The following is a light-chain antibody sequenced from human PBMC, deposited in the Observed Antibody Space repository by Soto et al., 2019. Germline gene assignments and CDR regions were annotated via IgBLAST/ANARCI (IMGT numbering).Light chain of an antibody. J-gene: IGLJ2*01. CDR1: SSDVGSYKF. Sequence: QSVLTQPASVSGSPGQSITITCTGTSSDVGSYKFVSWYQQHPVKAPKLMIYEGSKRHSGVSHRFSGSKSGNTASLTISGLQAEDEADYYCCSYAGSSTLVFGGGANLTVL. CDR2: EGS. CDR3: CSYAGSSTLV. V-gene: IGLV2-23*01.